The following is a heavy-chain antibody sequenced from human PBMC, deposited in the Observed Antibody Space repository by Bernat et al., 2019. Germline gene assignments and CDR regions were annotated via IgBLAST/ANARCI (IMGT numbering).Heavy chain of an antibody. Sequence: QVQPPQSGPGLVKPSQTLSLTCAISGDSVSSNSDAWHWNRQSPSRGLEWLGRTYYRSKWFNEYAGSVKSRITINPDTSKNHFSLQLNSVTPEDKAMYFCARGRYSAFDIWGQGTMVTVSS. D-gene: IGHD1-26*01. CDR3: ARGRYSAFDI. CDR2: TYYRSKWFN. CDR1: GDSVSSNSDA. V-gene: IGHV6-1*01. J-gene: IGHJ3*02.